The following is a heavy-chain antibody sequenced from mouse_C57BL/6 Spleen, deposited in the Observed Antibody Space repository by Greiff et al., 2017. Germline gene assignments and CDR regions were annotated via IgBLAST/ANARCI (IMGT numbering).Heavy chain of an antibody. CDR3: ALEGAY. CDR2: INPGSGGT. Sequence: VQLQQSGAELVRPGTSVKVSCKASGYAFTNYLIEWVKQRPGQGLEWIGMINPGSGGTNYNEKFKGKATLTVDKSSSTAYMQLSRLTSEDSVVYFCALEGAYWGQGTLVTVSA. CDR1: GYAFTNYL. J-gene: IGHJ3*01. V-gene: IGHV1-54*01.